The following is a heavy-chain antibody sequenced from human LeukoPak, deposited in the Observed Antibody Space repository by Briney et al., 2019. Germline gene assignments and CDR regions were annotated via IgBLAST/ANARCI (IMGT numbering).Heavy chain of an antibody. D-gene: IGHD2-21*01. CDR1: GFTFDDYA. J-gene: IGHJ3*01. CDR3: VREYPNCGGDCLFV. Sequence: GRSLRLSCAASGFTFDDYAMHWVRQAPRKGLEWVSGISWNSGSIGYADSVKGRFTISRDNAKNSLYLQMNSLRAEDTAVYYCVREYPNCGGDCLFVWGRGTMVTVSP. CDR2: ISWNSGSI. V-gene: IGHV3-9*01.